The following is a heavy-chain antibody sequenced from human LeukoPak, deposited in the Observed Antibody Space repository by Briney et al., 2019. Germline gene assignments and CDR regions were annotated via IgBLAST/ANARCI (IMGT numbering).Heavy chain of an antibody. CDR1: GGTFSSYA. CDR3: AKGYCSSTSCYADGMDV. CDR2: IIPIFGIA. V-gene: IGHV1-69*04. J-gene: IGHJ6*02. Sequence: SVKVSCKASGGTFSSYAISWVRQAPGQGLEWMGRIIPIFGIANYAQKFQGRVTITADKSTSTAYMELSSLRSEDTAVYYCAKGYCSSTSCYADGMDVRGQGTTVTVSS. D-gene: IGHD2-2*01.